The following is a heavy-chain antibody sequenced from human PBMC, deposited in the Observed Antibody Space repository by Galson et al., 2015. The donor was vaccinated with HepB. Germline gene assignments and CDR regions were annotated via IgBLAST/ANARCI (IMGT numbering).Heavy chain of an antibody. V-gene: IGHV3-53*01. CDR3: SKSHCNSTSCLHGMDV. D-gene: IGHD2/OR15-2a*01. CDR2: ISSGGST. CDR1: GLTVSSNY. J-gene: IGHJ6*02. Sequence: SLRLSCAASGLTVSSNYMSWVRQAPGKGLEWVSVISSGGSTYYADSVKGRFTISRDNSKNTLYLQVNTLRAEDTAVYYCSKSHCNSTSCLHGMDVWGQGTTVTVSS.